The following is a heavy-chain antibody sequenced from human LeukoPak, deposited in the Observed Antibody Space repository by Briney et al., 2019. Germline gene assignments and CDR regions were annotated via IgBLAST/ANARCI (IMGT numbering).Heavy chain of an antibody. CDR1: GYTFTSYD. Sequence: ASVKVSCKASGYTFTSYDINWVRQATEQGLEWMGWMNPNSGNTGYAQKFQGRVTMTRNTSISTAYMELSSLRSEDTAVYYCARAPPSSSYQFDYWGQGTLVTVSS. CDR2: MNPNSGNT. D-gene: IGHD3-16*02. J-gene: IGHJ4*02. CDR3: ARAPPSSSYQFDY. V-gene: IGHV1-8*01.